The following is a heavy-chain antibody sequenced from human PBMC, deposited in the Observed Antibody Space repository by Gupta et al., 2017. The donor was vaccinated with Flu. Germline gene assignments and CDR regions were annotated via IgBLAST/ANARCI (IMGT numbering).Heavy chain of an antibody. V-gene: IGHV3-74*01. CDR1: GFTFSSYW. D-gene: IGHD3-22*01. CDR2: ISRDGSTT. Sequence: EVHLVESGGDLLQPGVSLRLSCAASGFTFSSYWMHWVRQAPGKGLMWVSRISRDGSTTDYADSVKGRYSSARDNAQNTLYLQRNCLRAEDTDVYYSARGETRSYSDRTGYYIDAFHIWGQGTMVTVSS. CDR3: ARGETRSYSDRTGYYIDAFHI. J-gene: IGHJ3*02.